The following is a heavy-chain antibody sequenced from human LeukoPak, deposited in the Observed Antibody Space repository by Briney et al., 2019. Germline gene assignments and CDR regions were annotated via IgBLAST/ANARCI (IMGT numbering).Heavy chain of an antibody. D-gene: IGHD2-15*01. CDR1: GFTFTSYS. CDR2: ISISSSSI. V-gene: IGHV3-48*01. J-gene: IGHJ6*03. Sequence: GGSLRLSCAAAGFTFTSYSMTWVRQAPGQGLEWVSYISISSSSIHYADSVRGRFTISRDNAKSSLFLQMNSLRAEDTAVYYCAKNGDRGAYCSGGSCYPYYYYYMDVWGKGTTVTISS. CDR3: AKNGDRGAYCSGGSCYPYYYYYMDV.